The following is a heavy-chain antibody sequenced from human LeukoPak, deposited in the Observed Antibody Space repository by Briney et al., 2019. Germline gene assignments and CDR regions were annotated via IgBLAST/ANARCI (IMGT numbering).Heavy chain of an antibody. CDR1: GGSISSGSYY. V-gene: IGHV4-31*03. CDR3: ARVDYNYYYAMDV. CDR2: IYYSGST. Sequence: PSQTLSLTCTVSGGSISSGSYYWSWIRQHPGKGLEWIGYIYYSGSTNYNPSLKSRVTMSVDTSKNQFSLKLSSVTAAGTAVYYCARVDYNYYYAMDVWGRGTTVTVSS. J-gene: IGHJ6*02.